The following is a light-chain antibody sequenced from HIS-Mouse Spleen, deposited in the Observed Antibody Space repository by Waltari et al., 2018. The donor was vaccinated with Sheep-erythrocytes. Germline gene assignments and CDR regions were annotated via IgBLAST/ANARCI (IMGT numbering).Light chain of an antibody. Sequence: SYELTQPPSVSVSPGQTASITCSGDKLGDKYACWYQKKPGQSPVLVIYQDSKRPSGIPERFSGSNSGNTATLTIRGTQAMDEADYYCQAWDSSTAVFGGGTKLTVL. J-gene: IGLJ2*01. CDR1: KLGDKY. V-gene: IGLV3-1*01. CDR2: QDS. CDR3: QAWDSSTAV.